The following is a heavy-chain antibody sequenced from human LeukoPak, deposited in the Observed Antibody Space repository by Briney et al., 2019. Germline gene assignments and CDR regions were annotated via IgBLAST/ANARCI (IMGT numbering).Heavy chain of an antibody. CDR1: GYTFTSYY. CDR2: INPSGGST. D-gene: IGHD1-1*01. CDR3: AREKNVSDDEDGNWFDP. Sequence: GASVKVSCKASGYTFTSYYMHWVRQAPGQGLEWMGIINPSGGSTSYAQKFQGRVTMTRDMSTSTAYMELSSLRSEDTAVYYCAREKNVSDDEDGNWFDPWGQGTLVTVSS. J-gene: IGHJ5*02. V-gene: IGHV1-46*01.